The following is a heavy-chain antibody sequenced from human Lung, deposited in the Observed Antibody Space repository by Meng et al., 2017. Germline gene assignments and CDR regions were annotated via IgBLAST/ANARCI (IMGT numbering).Heavy chain of an antibody. CDR3: ARDEDISAAGKLFGDY. CDR1: GYTFPDYW. CDR2: IDPKRGDT. Sequence: QVELVQSGAEVKKPGASVKVSCKPSGYTFPDYWLHWVRRAPGQGLEWMGRIDPKRGDTHYAQRFQGRVTMTGDTSISTAYMELSGLRSDDTAMYYCARDEDISAAGKLFGDYWGQGTLVTVSS. V-gene: IGHV1-2*06. D-gene: IGHD6-13*01. J-gene: IGHJ4*02.